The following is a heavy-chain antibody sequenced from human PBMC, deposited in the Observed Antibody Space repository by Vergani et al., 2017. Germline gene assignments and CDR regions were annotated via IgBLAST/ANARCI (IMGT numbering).Heavy chain of an antibody. V-gene: IGHV4-34*01. Sequence: QVQLQQWGAGLLKPSETLSLTCAVYGGSFSGYYWSWIRQPPGKGLEWIGEINHSGSNNYNPSLKSRVTISVDTSKNQFSLKLSAVTAAETAVYYCARGLKISRSAGACYFDYWGEGTLVTVSS. J-gene: IGHJ4*02. D-gene: IGHD3-10*01. CDR3: ARGLKISRSAGACYFDY. CDR2: INHSGSN. CDR1: GGSFSGYY.